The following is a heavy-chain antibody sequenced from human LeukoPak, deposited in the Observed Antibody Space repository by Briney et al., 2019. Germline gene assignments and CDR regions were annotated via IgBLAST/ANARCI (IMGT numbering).Heavy chain of an antibody. CDR2: ITPMFGTS. V-gene: IGHV1-69*13. CDR1: GGTFSRHS. Sequence: SVKVSCKASGGTFSRHSISWVRQSPGQGLEWMGGITPMFGTSNYAQKFQGRVTITADESTSTAYVELSSLRSEDTAVYYCARDSSEFRSLLFHWGQGTLVTVSS. J-gene: IGHJ1*01. CDR3: ARDSSEFRSLLFH. D-gene: IGHD1-14*01.